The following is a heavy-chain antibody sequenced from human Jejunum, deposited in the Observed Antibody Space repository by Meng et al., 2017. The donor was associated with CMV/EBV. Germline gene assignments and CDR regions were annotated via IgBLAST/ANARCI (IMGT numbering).Heavy chain of an antibody. Sequence: TLSSRCIGWVRPAPGKGLEWVANIKADGSARYYVDSVKGRFTISRDNARNSLYLQMSSLRAEDTAVYYCAKSGRADSSNYYYFDNWGQGTLVTVSS. J-gene: IGHJ4*02. CDR3: AKSGRADSSNYYYFDN. CDR1: TLSSRC. D-gene: IGHD3-22*01. CDR2: IKADGSAR. V-gene: IGHV3-7*01.